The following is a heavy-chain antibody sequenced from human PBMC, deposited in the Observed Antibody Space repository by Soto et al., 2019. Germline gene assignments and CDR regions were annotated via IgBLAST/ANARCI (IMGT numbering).Heavy chain of an antibody. V-gene: IGHV3-23*01. CDR3: AKDLDPITATTFDF. CDR1: KFPFTDFA. D-gene: IGHD1-7*01. J-gene: IGHJ4*02. Sequence: EVHLLESGGGLVQPGGSLRLSCVASKFPFTDFAMNWVRQAPGKGLEWVSAVSGRGDTTYYADSVNGRFTISRDNSQNIMFLQMHSLRAEDTGVYYCAKDLDPITATTFDFWGQGTLVTVSS. CDR2: VSGRGDTT.